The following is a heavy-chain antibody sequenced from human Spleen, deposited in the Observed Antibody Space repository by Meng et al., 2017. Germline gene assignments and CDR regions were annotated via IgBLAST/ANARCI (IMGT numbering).Heavy chain of an antibody. J-gene: IGHJ6*02. CDR3: ARDRSLVNYYYYGMDV. Sequence: QVQRQQWGAGLLKPSETLSLTCVVSGGSFSDYYWSWIRQPPGKGLEWIGEINHSGSTNYNPSLESRATISVDTSQNNLSLKLSSVTAADSAVYYCARDRSLVNYYYYGMDVWGQGTTVTVSS. V-gene: IGHV4-34*01. CDR2: INHSGST. CDR1: GGSFSDYY. D-gene: IGHD3-9*01.